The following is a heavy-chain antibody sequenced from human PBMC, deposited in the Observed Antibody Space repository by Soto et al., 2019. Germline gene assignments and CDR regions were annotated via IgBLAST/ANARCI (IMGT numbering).Heavy chain of an antibody. CDR1: GGTFSSYA. D-gene: IGHD6-6*01. CDR3: ARGESIAAFWFDY. Sequence: QVQLVQSGAEVKKPGSSVKVSCKASGGTFSSYAISWVRQAPGQGLEWMGGIIPIFSTANYAQKFQGRVTITADASTRTAYIELSSLRSEDTAVYFCARGESIAAFWFDYWGQGTLVSVSS. CDR2: IIPIFSTA. J-gene: IGHJ4*02. V-gene: IGHV1-69*12.